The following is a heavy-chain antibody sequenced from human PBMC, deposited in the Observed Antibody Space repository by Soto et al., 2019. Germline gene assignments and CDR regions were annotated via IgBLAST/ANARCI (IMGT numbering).Heavy chain of an antibody. CDR3: AQPHSATTVVTRSSYFHL. D-gene: IGHD2-21*02. V-gene: IGHV3-23*01. J-gene: IGHJ2*01. CDR1: GFTFGAFD. Sequence: EMQLLESGGGLVQPGGPLRLSCAASGFTFGAFDMAWVRQRPGNGLEWVSSLSGGGGSTYYNNFVSGRSTFSRDQSNSTLLLKMNDLRAEEKTAVFCAQPHSATTVVTRSSYFHLCGPGTLVPVSS. CDR2: LSGGGGST.